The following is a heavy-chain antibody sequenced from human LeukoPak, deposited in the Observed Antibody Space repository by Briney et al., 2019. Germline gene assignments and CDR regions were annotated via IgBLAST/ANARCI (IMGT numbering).Heavy chain of an antibody. CDR2: IYSGGNT. CDR1: GFTFSSYE. CDR3: ARLLYYYDSSIYQRYFDY. J-gene: IGHJ4*02. V-gene: IGHV3-53*01. Sequence: GGSLRLSCAASGFTFSSYEMNWVRQAPGKGLEWVSIIYSGGNTHYADSVKGRFTISRDNSQNTLYLQMNSLRPEDTAVYYCARLLYYYDSSIYQRYFDYWGQGTLVTVSS. D-gene: IGHD3-22*01.